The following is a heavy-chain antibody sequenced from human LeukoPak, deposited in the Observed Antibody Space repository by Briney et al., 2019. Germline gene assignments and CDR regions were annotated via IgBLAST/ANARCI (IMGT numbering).Heavy chain of an antibody. J-gene: IGHJ4*02. D-gene: IGHD5-12*01. CDR3: ARGPSGYHNT. CDR1: GFHFSSRW. CDR2: IQPDGNKE. Sequence: GGSLRLSCAASGFHFSSRWMSWVRQAPGKGLEWVGNIQPDGNKEYPVDSVKGRFTISRDNARNSLFLQMNSLRVEDTAMYYCARGPSGYHNTGGQGTLVTVSS. V-gene: IGHV3-7*01.